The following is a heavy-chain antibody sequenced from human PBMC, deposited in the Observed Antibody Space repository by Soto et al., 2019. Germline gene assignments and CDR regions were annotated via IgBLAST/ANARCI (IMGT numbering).Heavy chain of an antibody. CDR2: IIPIFGTA. V-gene: IGHV1-69*13. D-gene: IGHD4-17*01. CDR3: SRGTTPKGGCRAPRLVDYYYYCMDV. J-gene: IGHJ6*02. Sequence: ASVKVSCKASGRTFSSYDMSWVRQAPGQGLEWMGGIIPIFGTANYAQKFQGRVTITADESTSTAYMELRSLISEDTAVYYCSRGTTPKGGCRAPRLVDYYYYCMDVWGQVTTVTVSS. CDR1: GRTFSSYD.